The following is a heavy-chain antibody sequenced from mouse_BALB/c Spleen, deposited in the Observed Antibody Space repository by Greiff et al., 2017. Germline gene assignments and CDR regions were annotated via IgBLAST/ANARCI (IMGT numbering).Heavy chain of an antibody. CDR3: ARVTTDYAMDY. CDR2: ISSGSSTI. V-gene: IGHV5-17*03. Sequence: EVNVVESGGGLVQPGGSRKLSCAASGFTFSSFGMHWVRQAPEKGLEWVAYISSGSSTIYYADTVKGRFTISRDNAKNTLYLQMSSLKSEDTAMYYCARVTTDYAMDYWGQGTSVTVAS. CDR1: GFTFSSFG. D-gene: IGHD2-12*01. J-gene: IGHJ4*01.